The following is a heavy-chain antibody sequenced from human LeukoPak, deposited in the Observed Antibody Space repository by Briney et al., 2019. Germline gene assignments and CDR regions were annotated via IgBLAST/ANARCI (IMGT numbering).Heavy chain of an antibody. V-gene: IGHV4-34*01. CDR1: GGSFSGYY. CDR3: ARGRVGSSWYGRPNWFDP. D-gene: IGHD6-13*01. J-gene: IGHJ5*02. Sequence: SETLSLTCAVYGGSFSGYYWSWIRQPPGRGLEWIGEINHSGSTNYNPSLKSRVTISVDTSKNQFSLKLSSVTAADTAVYYCARGRVGSSWYGRPNWFDPWGQGTLVTVSS. CDR2: INHSGST.